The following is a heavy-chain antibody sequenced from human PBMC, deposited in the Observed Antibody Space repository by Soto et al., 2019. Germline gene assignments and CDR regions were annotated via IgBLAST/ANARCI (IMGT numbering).Heavy chain of an antibody. D-gene: IGHD3-3*01. CDR2: IYYSGST. CDR3: ARQRGFWSGYSVGAAFDI. Sequence: PSETLSLTCTVSGGSISSYYWSWIRQPPGKGLEWIGYIYYSGSTNYNPSLKSRVTISVDTSKNQFSLKLSSVTAADTAVYYCARQRGFWSGYSVGAAFDIWGQGTMVTVSS. J-gene: IGHJ3*02. CDR1: GGSISSYY. V-gene: IGHV4-59*08.